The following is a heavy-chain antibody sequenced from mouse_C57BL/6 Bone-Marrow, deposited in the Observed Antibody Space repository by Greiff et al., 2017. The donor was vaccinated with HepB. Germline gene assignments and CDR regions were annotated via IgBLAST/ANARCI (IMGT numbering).Heavy chain of an antibody. V-gene: IGHV1-53*01. Sequence: QVQLQQPGTELVKPGASVKLSCKASGYTFTSYWMHWVKQRPGQGLEWIGNINPSNGGTNYNETFKSKATLTVDKSTSTAYMQLSSLTSEDSAVYYCARAWNYYGSSRDWYFDVWGTGTTVTVSS. J-gene: IGHJ1*03. CDR2: INPSNGGT. D-gene: IGHD1-1*01. CDR1: GYTFTSYW. CDR3: ARAWNYYGSSRDWYFDV.